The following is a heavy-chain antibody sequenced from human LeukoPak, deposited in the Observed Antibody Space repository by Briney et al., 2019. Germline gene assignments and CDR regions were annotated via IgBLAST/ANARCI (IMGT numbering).Heavy chain of an antibody. CDR2: ISGSGDNT. V-gene: IGHV3-23*01. Sequence: GGSLRLSCAASGFTFSSFAMSWVRQAPGKGLEWVSGISGSGDNTYYAVSVTGRFTSSRDNSKNTLYVQVNSLGTEDTAAYYCAKGSYYDSSGSFYFDYWGQGTLVTVSS. D-gene: IGHD3-22*01. CDR3: AKGSYYDSSGSFYFDY. CDR1: GFTFSSFA. J-gene: IGHJ4*02.